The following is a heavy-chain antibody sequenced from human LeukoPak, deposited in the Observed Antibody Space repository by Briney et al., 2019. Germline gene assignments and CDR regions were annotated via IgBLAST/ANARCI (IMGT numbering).Heavy chain of an antibody. D-gene: IGHD3-10*01. CDR2: ISGSGGST. Sequence: PGGSLRLSCAASGFTFSSYAMSWVRQAPGKGLEWVLAISGSGGSTYYADSVKGRFTISRDNSKNTLYLQMNSLRAEDTAVYYCAKPLWFGEPQGWFDPWGQGTLVTVSS. J-gene: IGHJ5*02. V-gene: IGHV3-23*01. CDR1: GFTFSSYA. CDR3: AKPLWFGEPQGWFDP.